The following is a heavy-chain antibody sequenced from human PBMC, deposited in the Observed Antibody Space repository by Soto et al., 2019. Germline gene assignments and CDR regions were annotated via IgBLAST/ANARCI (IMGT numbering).Heavy chain of an antibody. CDR1: GYTFTSYA. D-gene: IGHD5-12*01. V-gene: IGHV1-3*01. Sequence: PSVKVSCKASGYTFTSYAMHWVRQAPGQRLEWMGWIDAGNGNTKYSQKFQGRVTITRDTSASTAYMELSSLRSEDTAVYYCARVFSGGYDYWPRPFDYWGQGTLVTVS. CDR2: IDAGNGNT. CDR3: ARVFSGGYDYWPRPFDY. J-gene: IGHJ4*02.